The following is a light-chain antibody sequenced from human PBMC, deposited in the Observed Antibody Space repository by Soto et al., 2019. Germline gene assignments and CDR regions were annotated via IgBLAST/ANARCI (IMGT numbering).Light chain of an antibody. V-gene: IGKV1-39*01. CDR1: QTISSH. Sequence: IKRTQSPSSLAVSVGDRFTLPCRASQTISSHLNWYQQKPGKAPNLLVYAASSLQSGVPSRFTGSGSGTDFTLTISSLQPEDFATYFCQQSYTTPITFGQGTRLENK. J-gene: IGKJ5*01. CDR3: QQSYTTPIT. CDR2: AAS.